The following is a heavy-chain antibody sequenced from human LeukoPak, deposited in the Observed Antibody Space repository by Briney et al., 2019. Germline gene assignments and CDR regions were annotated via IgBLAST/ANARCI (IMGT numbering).Heavy chain of an antibody. Sequence: ASVKVSCKASGYTFTGYYMHWVRQAPGQGLEWMGWINPNSGGTNYAQKFQGRVTMTRDTSISTAYMELSRLRSDDTAVYYCARDDQYIAVAGAFDIWGQGTMVTVSS. CDR3: ARDDQYIAVAGAFDI. CDR1: GYTFTGYY. J-gene: IGHJ3*02. D-gene: IGHD6-19*01. CDR2: INPNSGGT. V-gene: IGHV1-2*02.